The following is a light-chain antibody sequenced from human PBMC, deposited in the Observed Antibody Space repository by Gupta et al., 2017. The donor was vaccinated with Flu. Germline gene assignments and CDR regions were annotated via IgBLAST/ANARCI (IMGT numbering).Light chain of an antibody. CDR3: SSYTSSNSVE. J-gene: IGLJ3*02. CDR1: STDVVGYNY. V-gene: IGLV2-14*03. CDR2: DVI. Sequence: QSPLPPPSPVPGPPGPPIPFPCPGPSTDVVGYNYVSWYQHHQGTAPKLRMYDVINRPSGVSKRVAGSKSGTTDSLTISVLEAEDEADDDCSSYTSSNSVEFGGGTKLTVL.